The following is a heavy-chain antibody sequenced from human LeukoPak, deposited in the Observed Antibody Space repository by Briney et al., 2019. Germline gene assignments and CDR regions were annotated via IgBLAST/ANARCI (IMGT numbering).Heavy chain of an antibody. CDR2: ISSSSSYI. CDR1: GFTFSSYS. D-gene: IGHD2-21*02. V-gene: IGHV3-21*01. CDR3: AQLPYCGGDCYTIDY. Sequence: GGSLRLSCAASGFTFSSYSMNWVRQAPGKGLEWVSSISSSSSYIYYADSVKGRFTISRDNAKNPLYLQMNSLRAEDTAVYYCAQLPYCGGDCYTIDYWDQGTLVTVSS. J-gene: IGHJ4*02.